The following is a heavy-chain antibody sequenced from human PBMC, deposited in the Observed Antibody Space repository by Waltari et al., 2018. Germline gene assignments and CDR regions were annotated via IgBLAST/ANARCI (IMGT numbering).Heavy chain of an antibody. CDR1: GFTFSSYA. V-gene: IGHV3-23*01. CDR3: AKERVAARYFDY. J-gene: IGHJ4*02. CDR2: ISGSGGST. Sequence: EVQLLESGGGLVQPGGSLRLSCSASGFTFSSYAMSWFRQAPGKGLEWASAISGSGGSTYYADSVKGRFTISRDNSKNTLYLQMNSLRAEDTAVYYCAKERVAARYFDYWGQGTLVTVSS. D-gene: IGHD6-6*01.